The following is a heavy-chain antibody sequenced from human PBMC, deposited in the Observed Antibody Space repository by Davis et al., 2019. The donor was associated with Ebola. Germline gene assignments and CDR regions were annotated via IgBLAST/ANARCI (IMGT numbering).Heavy chain of an antibody. CDR2: INPSGGTT. V-gene: IGHV1-46*01. Sequence: AASVKVSCKASGYILVSYYAHWVRQAPGQGLEWMGIINPSGGTTTYAQKFQGRVTMTRNTSISTAYMELSSLRSEDTAVYYCARGPESCRSFSCPYYFDSWGQGTLVAVSS. CDR1: GYILVSYY. CDR3: ARGPESCRSFSCPYYFDS. J-gene: IGHJ4*02. D-gene: IGHD2-2*01.